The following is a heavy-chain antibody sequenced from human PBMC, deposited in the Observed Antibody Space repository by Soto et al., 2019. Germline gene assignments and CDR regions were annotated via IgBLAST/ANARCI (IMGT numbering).Heavy chain of an antibody. J-gene: IGHJ4*02. CDR2: IIPIFGTA. D-gene: IGHD3-22*01. V-gene: IGHV1-69*13. CDR3: ASGRVVMTWYFDY. CDR1: GGTFSSYA. Sequence: ASVKVSCKASGGTFSSYAISWVRQAPGQGLEWMGGIIPIFGTANYAQKFQGRVTITADESTSTAYMVLSSLRSEDMAVYYCASGRVVMTWYFDYWGQGTLVTVSS.